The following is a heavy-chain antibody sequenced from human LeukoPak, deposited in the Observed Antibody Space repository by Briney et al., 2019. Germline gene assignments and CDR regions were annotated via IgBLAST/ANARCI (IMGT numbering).Heavy chain of an antibody. CDR1: GGTFSSYA. V-gene: IGHV1-69*13. Sequence: ASVKVSCKASGGTFSSYAISWVRQAPGQGLEWMGGIIPIFGTANYAQKFQGRVTITADGSTSTAYMELSSLRSEDTAVYYCASVIAVAAYYYGMDVWGQGTTVTVSS. CDR3: ASVIAVAAYYYGMDV. J-gene: IGHJ6*02. D-gene: IGHD6-19*01. CDR2: IIPIFGTA.